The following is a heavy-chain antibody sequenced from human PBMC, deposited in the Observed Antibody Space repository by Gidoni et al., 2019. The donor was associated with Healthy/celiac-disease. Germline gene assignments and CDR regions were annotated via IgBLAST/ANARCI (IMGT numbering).Heavy chain of an antibody. CDR2: ISWNSGSI. D-gene: IGHD6-13*01. V-gene: IGHV3-9*01. CDR3: AKVNIRTPGIAAAGLDY. CDR1: GFTFDDYA. J-gene: IGHJ4*02. Sequence: EVQLVESGGGLVQPGRSLRLSCAASGFTFDDYAMHWVRQAPGKGLEWVSGISWNSGSIGYADSVKGRFTISRDNAKNSLYLQMNSLRAEDTALYYCAKVNIRTPGIAAAGLDYWGQGTLVTVSS.